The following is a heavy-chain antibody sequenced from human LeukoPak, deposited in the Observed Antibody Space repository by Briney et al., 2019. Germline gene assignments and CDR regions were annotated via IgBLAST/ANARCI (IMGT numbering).Heavy chain of an antibody. Sequence: GGSLRLSCTASGFTFSYYGMHWVRQAPGKGLEWVAFIQYDGSNKYYADSVKGRFTISRDNSKNTLYLQMNSLRAEDTAVYYCANSLGTYYYDSSGYFNFDYWGQGTLVTVSS. J-gene: IGHJ4*02. D-gene: IGHD3-22*01. CDR2: IQYDGSNK. CDR3: ANSLGTYYYDSSGYFNFDY. CDR1: GFTFSYYG. V-gene: IGHV3-30*02.